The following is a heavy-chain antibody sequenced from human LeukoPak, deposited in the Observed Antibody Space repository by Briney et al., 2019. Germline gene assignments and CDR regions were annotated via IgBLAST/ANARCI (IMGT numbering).Heavy chain of an antibody. CDR2: IYYSGST. D-gene: IGHD6-13*01. V-gene: IGHV4-59*08. Sequence: SETLSLTCTVSGGSISSYYWSWIRQPPGKGLEWIGYIYYSGSTNYNPSLKSRVTISVDTSKNQFSLKLSSVTAADTAVYYCARHGYSSIWFDYWGQGALVTVSS. CDR3: ARHGYSSIWFDY. CDR1: GGSISSYY. J-gene: IGHJ4*02.